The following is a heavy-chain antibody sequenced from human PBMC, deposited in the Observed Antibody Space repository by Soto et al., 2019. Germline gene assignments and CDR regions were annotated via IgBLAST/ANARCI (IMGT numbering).Heavy chain of an antibody. CDR3: AKGGYCTDGSCYIEFAP. CDR1: GFTFDDYP. J-gene: IGHJ5*02. D-gene: IGHD2-15*01. V-gene: IGHV3-9*01. Sequence: ESGGGLVQPGRSLRLSCTASGFTFDDYPMHWVRQRPGQGLEWVSGITWNSANVGYADSVRGRFTISRDNAKNSLFLQMDNLRPEDTAFYFCAKGGYCTDGSCYIEFAPRGQGTLVTVSS. CDR2: ITWNSANV.